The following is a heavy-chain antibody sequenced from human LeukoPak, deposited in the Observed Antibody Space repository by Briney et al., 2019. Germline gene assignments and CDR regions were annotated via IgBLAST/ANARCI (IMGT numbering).Heavy chain of an antibody. CDR3: ARGRYYGMDV. J-gene: IGHJ6*02. Sequence: GGSLSLSCAASRFTFTSYWMHWVRQAPGKGLVWVSRVNSDGSSTTYADSVKGRFTISRDNAKNTLYLQMNSLRAEDTAVYYCARGRYYGMDVWGQGTTVTVSS. V-gene: IGHV3-74*01. CDR1: RFTFTSYW. CDR2: VNSDGSST.